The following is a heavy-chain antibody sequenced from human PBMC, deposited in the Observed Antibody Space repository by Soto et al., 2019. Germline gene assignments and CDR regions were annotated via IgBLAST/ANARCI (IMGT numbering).Heavy chain of an antibody. V-gene: IGHV1-8*01. D-gene: IGHD3-22*01. CDR1: GYTFTSYD. CDR2: MNANSGNT. Sequence: QVQLVQSGAEVKKPGASVKVSCKTSGYTFTSYDINWVRQATGQGLEWMGWMNANSGNTGYAQHLQGRVTLTRNTSISTAYMELSSLRSQDTAVYYCVTTAFASSGWCQGNLVTVSS. CDR3: VTTAFASSG. J-gene: IGHJ4*02.